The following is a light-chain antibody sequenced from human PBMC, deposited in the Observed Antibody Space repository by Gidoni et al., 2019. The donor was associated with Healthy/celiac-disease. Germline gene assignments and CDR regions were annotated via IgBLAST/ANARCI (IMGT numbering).Light chain of an antibody. CDR1: QSVSSSY. V-gene: IGKV3-20*01. CDR2: GAS. CDR3: QQYGSSPWT. J-gene: IGKJ1*01. Sequence: EIVFTQSPGTLSWSPGERATLSCRASQSVSSSYLAWYQQKPGQAPRLLIYGASSRATGVPNRFSGSGSGTDFTLTISRLEPEDFAVYYCQQYGSSPWTFXQXTKVEIK.